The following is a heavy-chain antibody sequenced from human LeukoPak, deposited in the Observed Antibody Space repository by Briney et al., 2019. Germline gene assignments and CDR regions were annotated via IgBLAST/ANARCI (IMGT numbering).Heavy chain of an antibody. CDR3: ARVERIAAAGYYFDY. J-gene: IGHJ4*02. Sequence: SETLSLTCTVSGGSISSGSYYWSWIRQPAGKGLEWIGRIYTSGSTNYNPSLKSRVTILVDTSKNQFSLKLSSVTAADTAVYYCARVERIAAAGYYFDYWGQGTLVTVSS. CDR1: GGSISSGSYY. D-gene: IGHD6-13*01. CDR2: IYTSGST. V-gene: IGHV4-61*02.